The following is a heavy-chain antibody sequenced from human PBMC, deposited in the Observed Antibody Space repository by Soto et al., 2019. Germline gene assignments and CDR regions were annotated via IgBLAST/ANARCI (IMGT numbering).Heavy chain of an antibody. D-gene: IGHD5-18*01. CDR3: ARRGYSYGYYYFDH. J-gene: IGHJ4*02. V-gene: IGHV1-18*01. Sequence: ASLKVSCKSSGSTFTSYGIICVRQSAGQGLEWMGWISSYNGNTNYAQKLQGRVTMTTDTSTSTAYMELRSLRSDDTAVYYCARRGYSYGYYYFDHWGQGTLVTVSS. CDR1: GSTFTSYG. CDR2: ISSYNGNT.